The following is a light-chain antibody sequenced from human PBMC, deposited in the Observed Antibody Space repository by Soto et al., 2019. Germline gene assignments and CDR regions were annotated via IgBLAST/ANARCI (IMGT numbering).Light chain of an antibody. Sequence: DIQMTQSPSAMSASVGDRVTITCRASQGISNYLAWFQQKPGKAPKVLIYDASSLESGVPLRFSGSGSGTEFTLTITSLQPDDFATYYCQQYKNYSPLTFGGGTKVDIK. V-gene: IGKV1-17*03. CDR2: DAS. CDR3: QQYKNYSPLT. J-gene: IGKJ4*01. CDR1: QGISNY.